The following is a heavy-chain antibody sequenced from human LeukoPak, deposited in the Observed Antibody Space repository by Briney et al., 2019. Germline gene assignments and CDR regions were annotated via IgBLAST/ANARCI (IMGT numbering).Heavy chain of an antibody. V-gene: IGHV5-51*01. CDR3: ARDLVVASTRLGAFDI. CDR1: GYSFTKNW. D-gene: IGHD2-15*01. Sequence: GESLKISCKASGYSFTKNWIGWVRQKPGKGLEWMGIIYPNDSDARYSPSFQGQVTMSVDRSINTAYLQWSSLKASDTAVYFCARDLVVASTRLGAFDIWGQGTMVTVSS. CDR2: IYPNDSDA. J-gene: IGHJ3*02.